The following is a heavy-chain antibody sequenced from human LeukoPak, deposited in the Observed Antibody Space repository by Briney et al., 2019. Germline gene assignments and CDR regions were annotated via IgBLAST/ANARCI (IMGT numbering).Heavy chain of an antibody. Sequence: GGSLRLSCAASGFTFSSYSMNWVRQAPGKGLEWVSSISSSSSYIYYADSVKGRFTISRDNAKNSLYLQMNSLRAEDTAVYYCARGSLYYYGSGSTTSWGQGTLVAVSS. D-gene: IGHD3-10*01. J-gene: IGHJ4*02. CDR3: ARGSLYYYGSGSTTS. CDR1: GFTFSSYS. V-gene: IGHV3-21*01. CDR2: ISSSSSYI.